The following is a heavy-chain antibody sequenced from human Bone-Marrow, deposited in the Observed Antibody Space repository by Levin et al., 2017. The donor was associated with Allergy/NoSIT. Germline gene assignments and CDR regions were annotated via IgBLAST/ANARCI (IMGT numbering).Heavy chain of an antibody. CDR2: IYYSGST. V-gene: IGHV4-30-2*01. Sequence: PSETLSLTCAVSGASLTSSGFSWSWLRQPPGKGLEWIGYIYYSGSTYYNPSLKSRVTISMDTSENQFSLKLSSVTAADTAVYYCARMTAAFDSWGQGTLVTVSS. CDR1: GASLTSSGFS. D-gene: IGHD2-21*02. CDR3: ARMTAAFDS. J-gene: IGHJ4*02.